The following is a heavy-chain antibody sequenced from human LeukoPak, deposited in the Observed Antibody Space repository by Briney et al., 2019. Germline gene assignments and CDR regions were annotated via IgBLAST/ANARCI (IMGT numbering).Heavy chain of an antibody. D-gene: IGHD2-15*01. Sequence: PGGSLRLSCVASGFTFSSYSMNWVRQAPGKGLEWVSSISSSSSYIYYADSVKGRFTISRDNAKNSLYLQMNSLRAEDTAVYYCARAWWSDAFDIWGQGTMVTVSS. J-gene: IGHJ3*02. V-gene: IGHV3-21*01. CDR3: ARAWWSDAFDI. CDR1: GFTFSSYS. CDR2: ISSSSSYI.